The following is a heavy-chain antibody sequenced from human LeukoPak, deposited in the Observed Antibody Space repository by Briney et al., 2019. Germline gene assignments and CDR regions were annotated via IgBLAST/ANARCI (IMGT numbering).Heavy chain of an antibody. CDR3: VIDSWELRGY. CDR2: IKEDGSEK. D-gene: IGHD3-10*01. V-gene: IGHV3-7*01. Sequence: PGGSLRLSCAASGFTFSTYWMSWVRQPPGMGLEWVANIKEDGSEKHYVDSVKGRFTISSDNAKNSVNLQMNGLRAEDTAVSYCVIDSWELRGYWGQGTLVTVSS. CDR1: GFTFSTYW. J-gene: IGHJ4*02.